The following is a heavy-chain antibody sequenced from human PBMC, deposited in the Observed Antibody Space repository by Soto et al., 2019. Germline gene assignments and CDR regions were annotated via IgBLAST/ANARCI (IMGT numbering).Heavy chain of an antibody. CDR1: GGSSTSNNW. V-gene: IGHV4-4*02. J-gene: IGHJ4*02. D-gene: IGHD1-7*01. Sequence: SETLSLTCAVSGGSSTSNNWWTWVRQPPGQGLEWIGEIYRTGSTNYNPSLKSRVTISLDKSENQFSLKVTSLTAADTAVYYCASRDPGTSVDYWGQGTLVTVSS. CDR2: IYRTGST. CDR3: ASRDPGTSVDY.